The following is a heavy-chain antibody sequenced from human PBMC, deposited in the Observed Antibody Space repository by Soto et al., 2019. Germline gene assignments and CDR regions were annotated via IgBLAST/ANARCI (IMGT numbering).Heavy chain of an antibody. J-gene: IGHJ5*02. CDR2: IKQDGSEK. V-gene: IGHV3-7*01. CDR3: ARVVSSSWYPPREGDHWFDP. CDR1: GFTFSSYW. D-gene: IGHD6-13*01. Sequence: EVQLVESGGGLVQPGGSLRLSCAASGFTFSSYWMSWVRQAPGKGLEWVANIKQDGSEKYYVDSVKGRFTISRDNAKNSLYLQMNSLRAEDTAVYYCARVVSSSWYPPREGDHWFDPWGQGTLVTVSS.